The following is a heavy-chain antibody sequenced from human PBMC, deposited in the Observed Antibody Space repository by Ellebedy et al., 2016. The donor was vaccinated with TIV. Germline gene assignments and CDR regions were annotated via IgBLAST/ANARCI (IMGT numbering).Heavy chain of an antibody. CDR1: GFTVRSNS. V-gene: IGHV3-53*01. Sequence: GESLKISCAASGFTVRSNSMSWVRQAPGKGLEWVSVIETGGNTYYADSVKGRFTISRDNSKDTLYLQMNSLRAEDTAVYYCAQKRTGATALVTDYWGQGTLVTVSS. D-gene: IGHD5-18*01. CDR3: AQKRTGATALVTDY. CDR2: IETGGNT. J-gene: IGHJ4*02.